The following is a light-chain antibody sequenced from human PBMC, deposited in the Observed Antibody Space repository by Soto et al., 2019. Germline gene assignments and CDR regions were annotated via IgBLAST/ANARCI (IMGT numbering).Light chain of an antibody. CDR2: DAS. Sequence: EIVLTQSPATLSLSPGGRGTLSCRASQSVSSYLAWYQQKPGQAPRLLIYDASNRATGIPARFSGSGSGTDFTLTISSLEPEDFAVYYCQQRSHWPPITFGQGTRLEIK. J-gene: IGKJ5*01. CDR1: QSVSSY. V-gene: IGKV3-11*01. CDR3: QQRSHWPPIT.